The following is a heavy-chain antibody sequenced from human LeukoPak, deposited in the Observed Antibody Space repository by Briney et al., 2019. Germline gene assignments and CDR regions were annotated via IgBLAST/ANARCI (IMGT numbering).Heavy chain of an antibody. CDR2: ISGSGGST. CDR3: ARASRGGPFFWSGYYRHWFDP. Sequence: QPGGSLRLSCAASGFTFSSYAMSWVRQAPGKGLEWVSAISGSGGSTYYADSVKGRFTISRDNSKNTLYLQMNSLRAEDTAVYYCARASRGGPFFWSGYYRHWFDPWGQGTLVTVSS. D-gene: IGHD3-3*01. CDR1: GFTFSSYA. J-gene: IGHJ5*02. V-gene: IGHV3-23*01.